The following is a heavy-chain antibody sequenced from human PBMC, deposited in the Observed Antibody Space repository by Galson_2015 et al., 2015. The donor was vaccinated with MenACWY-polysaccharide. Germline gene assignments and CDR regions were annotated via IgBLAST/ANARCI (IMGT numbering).Heavy chain of an antibody. J-gene: IGHJ4*02. CDR1: GFTFDSCA. D-gene: IGHD2-8*01. CDR3: SKDVRAYAVPTASAPGGPTDS. CDR2: ISDSGAKT. V-gene: IGHV3-23*01. Sequence: SLRLSCAASGFTFDSCAMSWVRQTPGKGLEWVSSISDSGAKTHYADSVTGRFTISRDNSKNTLYLQMSSLRAEDTAVYYCSKDVRAYAVPTASAPGGPTDSWGQGTLVTASS.